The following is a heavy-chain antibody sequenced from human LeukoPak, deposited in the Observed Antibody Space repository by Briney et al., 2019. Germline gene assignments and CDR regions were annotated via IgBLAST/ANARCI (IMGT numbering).Heavy chain of an antibody. CDR2: IYPGDSDT. V-gene: IGHV5-51*01. J-gene: IGHJ4*02. Sequence: GESLKISCKGSGYSFTSYLIGWVRQMPGKGLEWMGIIYPGDSDTRYSPSFQGEVTLSADKSISTAYLQWSSLKASDTAMYYCASAVDTARYYFDYWGQGTLVTVSS. CDR3: ASAVDTARYYFDY. D-gene: IGHD5-18*01. CDR1: GYSFTSYL.